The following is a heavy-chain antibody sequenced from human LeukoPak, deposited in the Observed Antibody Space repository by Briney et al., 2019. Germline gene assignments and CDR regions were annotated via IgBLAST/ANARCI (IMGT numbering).Heavy chain of an antibody. V-gene: IGHV3-23*01. Sequence: PGGSLRLSCAASGFSFCNYAMNWVRQAPGKGLEWVSGISTGGSRYYADSVKGRFSISRDNSKNTLYLQMNSLGVEDTAVYYCAKVLSRQYGSGSYPFDYWGQGTLVTVSS. D-gene: IGHD3-10*01. J-gene: IGHJ4*02. CDR1: GFSFCNYA. CDR3: AKVLSRQYGSGSYPFDY. CDR2: ISTGGSR.